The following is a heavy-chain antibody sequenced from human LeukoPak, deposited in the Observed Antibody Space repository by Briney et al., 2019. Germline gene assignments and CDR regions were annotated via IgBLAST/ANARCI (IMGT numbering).Heavy chain of an antibody. J-gene: IGHJ6*03. D-gene: IGHD4-23*01. CDR1: GFTFSSFP. CDR3: ARTPVVTGNYYFYYMDF. Sequence: PGGSLRLSCAASGFTFSSFPMHWVRQAPGKGLEWVAVISYDGSKKYYADSVKGRISISRDNFKNTLSLQMNNLRVGDTAVYYCARTPVVTGNYYFYYMDFWGKGTMVTVSS. CDR2: ISYDGSKK. V-gene: IGHV3-30*04.